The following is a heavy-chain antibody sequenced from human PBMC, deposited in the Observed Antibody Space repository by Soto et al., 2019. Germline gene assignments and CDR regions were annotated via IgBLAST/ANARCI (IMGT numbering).Heavy chain of an antibody. CDR1: GFTFSSYS. D-gene: IGHD5-12*01. Sequence: GGSLRLSCAASGFTFSSYSMNWVRQAPGKGLEWVSSISSSSSYTYYADSVKGRFTISRDNAKNSLYLQMNSLRAEDTAVYYCARDSYSGYEGGIFDYWGQGTLVTVSS. CDR3: ARDSYSGYEGGIFDY. V-gene: IGHV3-21*01. CDR2: ISSSSSYT. J-gene: IGHJ4*02.